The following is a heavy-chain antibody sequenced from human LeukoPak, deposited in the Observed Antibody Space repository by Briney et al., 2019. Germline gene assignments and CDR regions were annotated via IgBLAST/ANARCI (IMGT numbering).Heavy chain of an antibody. CDR2: ISAYNGNT. CDR3: ARVSMRLLYPIY. Sequence: GESLKISCKASGYTFTSYGISWVRQAPGQGLEWMGWISAYNGNTNYAQKLQGRVTMTTDTSTRTAYMELRSLRSDDTAVYYCARVSMRLLYPIYWGQGTLVTVSS. V-gene: IGHV1-18*01. D-gene: IGHD2-2*02. CDR1: GYTFTSYG. J-gene: IGHJ4*02.